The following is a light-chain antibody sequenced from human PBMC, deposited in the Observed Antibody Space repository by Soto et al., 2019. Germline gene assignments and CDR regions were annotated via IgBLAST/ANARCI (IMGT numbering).Light chain of an antibody. CDR1: QTISSW. CDR3: QQYNSYWT. Sequence: DIQMTQSPSTLSGSVGDRVTITCRASQTISSWLAWYQQKPGKAPKLLIYDASSLESGVPSRFGGSGSGTEFTLTITGLQPDDFATYYCQQYNSYWTFGQGTKVDIK. V-gene: IGKV1-5*01. CDR2: DAS. J-gene: IGKJ1*01.